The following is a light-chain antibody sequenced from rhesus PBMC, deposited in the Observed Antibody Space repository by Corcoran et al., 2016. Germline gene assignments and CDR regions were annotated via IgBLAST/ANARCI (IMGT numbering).Light chain of an antibody. CDR3: SSYAGSNTYI. CDR2: EVN. J-gene: IGLJ1*01. CDR1: SSDIGGYNY. V-gene: IGLV2-32*02. Sequence: QAALTQPRSVSGSPGQSVTISCTGTSSDIGGYNYVSWYQQHPGTAPKLMIYEVNKRPSGVSDRFSGSKSGNTASLTISGLQAEDEADYYCSSYAGSNTYIVGTGTRLTVL.